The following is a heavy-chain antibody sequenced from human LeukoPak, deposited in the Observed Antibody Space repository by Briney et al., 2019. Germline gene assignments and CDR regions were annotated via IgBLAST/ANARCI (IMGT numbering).Heavy chain of an antibody. CDR1: GYSFTSNW. V-gene: IGHV5-51*01. J-gene: IGHJ5*02. CDR3: ARVYSGSYRLRWFDP. D-gene: IGHD1-26*01. Sequence: GESLKISCKGSGYSFTSNWIGWVRQMPGKGLEWMGIIYPGDSDTRYSPSFQGQVTISADKSISTAYLQWSSLKASDTAMYYCARVYSGSYRLRWFDPWGQGTLVTVSS. CDR2: IYPGDSDT.